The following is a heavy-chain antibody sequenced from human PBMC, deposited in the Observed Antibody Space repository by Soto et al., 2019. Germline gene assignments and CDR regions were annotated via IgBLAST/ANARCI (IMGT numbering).Heavy chain of an antibody. CDR1: SGSIRSSSYY. CDR3: AALSIWSLDY. J-gene: IGHJ4*02. CDR2: LYYSGDT. V-gene: IGHV4-39*01. Sequence: QLQLQESGPGLVKPSETLSLTCTVSSGSIRSSSYYWGWIRQPPGKGLEWIGNLYYSGDTYYNPSLKSRVTISVDTSKNQFSLRLSSVTAADTAVCYCAALSIWSLDYWGQGTLVTVSS. D-gene: IGHD3-3*02.